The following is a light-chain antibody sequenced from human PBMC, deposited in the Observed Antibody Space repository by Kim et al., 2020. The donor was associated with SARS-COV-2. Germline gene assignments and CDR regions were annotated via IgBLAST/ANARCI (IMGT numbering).Light chain of an antibody. J-gene: IGKJ4*01. CDR1: QSLTGTY. Sequence: SPGESATLSCRASQSLTGTYFAWYQQKPGQAPRLLMHGASSRATGIPDRFSGSGSGTDFTLTISRLEPEDFAVYYCQQYDSAPPTFGGGTKVDIK. V-gene: IGKV3-20*01. CDR2: GAS. CDR3: QQYDSAPPT.